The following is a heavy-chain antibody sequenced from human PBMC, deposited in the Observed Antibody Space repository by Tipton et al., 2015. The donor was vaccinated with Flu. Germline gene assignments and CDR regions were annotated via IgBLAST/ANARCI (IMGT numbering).Heavy chain of an antibody. CDR2: INHNGNA. V-gene: IGHV4-38-2*02. D-gene: IGHD3-10*01. Sequence: TLSLTCAVSGDSISSGYYWGWIRQPPGRGLEWIGNINHNGNAYHNPSLKSRVTISVDTSRNLFSLNLNSVTAADTAIYYCARDQGFGDGLTYDYYAMDVWGQGTTVTVSS. J-gene: IGHJ6*02. CDR1: GDSISSGYY. CDR3: ARDQGFGDGLTYDYYAMDV.